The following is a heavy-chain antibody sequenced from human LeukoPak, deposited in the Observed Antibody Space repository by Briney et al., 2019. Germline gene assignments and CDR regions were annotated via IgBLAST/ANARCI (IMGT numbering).Heavy chain of an antibody. Sequence: GGSPRLSCAASGFTVSSNYMSWVRQAPGKGLEWVSVIYSGGSTYYADSVKGRFTISRHNSKNPLYLQMNSLRAEDTAVYYCARVTNYYDSSGSGYYFDYWGQGTLVTVSS. CDR3: ARVTNYYDSSGSGYYFDY. V-gene: IGHV3-53*04. CDR1: GFTVSSNY. CDR2: IYSGGST. D-gene: IGHD3-22*01. J-gene: IGHJ4*02.